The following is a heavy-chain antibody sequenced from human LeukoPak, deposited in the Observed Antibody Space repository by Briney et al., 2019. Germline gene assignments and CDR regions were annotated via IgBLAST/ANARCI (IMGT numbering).Heavy chain of an antibody. J-gene: IGHJ5*02. Sequence: SETLSLTCTVSGGSISSSSYYWGWIRQPPGKGLEWIGSIYYSGSTYYNPSLKSRVTISVDTSKNQFSLKLSSVTAADTAVYHCARQRPMSVGWFDPWGQGTLVTVSS. CDR2: IYYSGST. CDR3: ARQRPMSVGWFDP. CDR1: GGSISSSSYY. V-gene: IGHV4-39*01.